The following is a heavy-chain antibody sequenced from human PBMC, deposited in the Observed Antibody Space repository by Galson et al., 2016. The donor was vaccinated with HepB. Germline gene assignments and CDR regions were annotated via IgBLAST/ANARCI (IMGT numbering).Heavy chain of an antibody. CDR3: ARALIGASRLDY. Sequence: SLRLSCAASGLTVSSNYMSWARQAPGKGLEWVSLISSDGRTHYADSVKGRFTVSRDNSKNTLHLQMNSLRAEDTAVYYCARALIGASRLDYWGQGTLVTVSS. CDR2: ISSDGRT. V-gene: IGHV3-66*01. J-gene: IGHJ4*02. CDR1: GLTVSSNY. D-gene: IGHD1-26*01.